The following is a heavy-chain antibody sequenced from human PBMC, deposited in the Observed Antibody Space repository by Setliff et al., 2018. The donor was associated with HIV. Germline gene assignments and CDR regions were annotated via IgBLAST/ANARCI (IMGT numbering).Heavy chain of an antibody. CDR1: GGSISSGSYY. Sequence: SETLSLTCTVSGGSISSGSYYWSWIRQPAGKGLEWIGHIYPRGSTNYNPSLKSRVTISVDTSKNQFSLKLSSVTAADTAVYYCARDPVEGYYDSSGPDYWGQGTLVTVSS. J-gene: IGHJ4*02. V-gene: IGHV4-61*09. CDR3: ARDPVEGYYDSSGPDY. CDR2: IYPRGST. D-gene: IGHD3-22*01.